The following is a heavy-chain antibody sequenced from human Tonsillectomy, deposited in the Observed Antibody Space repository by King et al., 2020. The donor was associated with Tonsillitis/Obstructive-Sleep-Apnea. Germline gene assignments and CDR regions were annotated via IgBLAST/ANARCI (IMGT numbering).Heavy chain of an antibody. CDR1: ELPFSSYS. CDR3: VSHIRAGTPFGY. Sequence: VQLVQSGGGLVKPGGSLRLSCVVSELPFSSYSMNWVRQAPGKGLEWVSSVSSSSSYIYYADSVQGRFTISRDNAKNSLYLQMTSLRAEDTAVYYCVSHIRAGTPFGYWGQGTLVTVSS. V-gene: IGHV3-21*01. J-gene: IGHJ4*02. D-gene: IGHD6-19*01. CDR2: VSSSSSYI.